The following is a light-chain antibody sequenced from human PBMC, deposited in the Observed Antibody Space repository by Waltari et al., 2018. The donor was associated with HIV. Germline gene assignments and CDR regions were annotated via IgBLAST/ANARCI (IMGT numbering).Light chain of an antibody. J-gene: IGLJ1*01. CDR3: CSYTVNSTGV. Sequence: QSALTQPASVSGSPGQSIAISCTGTSGDIGTYKYVSWYQQHTGKVPKLIIYDVNVLPSGVSDRFSGSKSGDTATLTISGLHSDDEADYYCCSYTVNSTGVFGAGTKITV. V-gene: IGLV2-14*03. CDR1: SGDIGTYKY. CDR2: DVN.